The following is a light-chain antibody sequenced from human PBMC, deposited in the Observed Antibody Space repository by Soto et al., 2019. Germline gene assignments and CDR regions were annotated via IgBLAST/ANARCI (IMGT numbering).Light chain of an antibody. CDR2: DVN. Sequence: QSALTQPPSASGSPGQSVAISCTGTASDIGGYTFVSWYQQHPGKDPKHLIYDVNKKPSGVPDRFSGSKPGNTASLTVSGRQADDETDYSSRAHGGTKPYVFGTGTKTTV. J-gene: IGLJ1*01. CDR3: RAHGGTKPYV. V-gene: IGLV2-8*01. CDR1: ASDIGGYTF.